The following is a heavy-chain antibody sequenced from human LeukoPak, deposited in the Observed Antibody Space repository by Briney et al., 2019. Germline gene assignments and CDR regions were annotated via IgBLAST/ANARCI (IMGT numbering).Heavy chain of an antibody. J-gene: IGHJ2*01. V-gene: IGHV1-69*05. CDR3: ARGVDIVATPYYWYFDL. D-gene: IGHD5-12*01. CDR2: IIPIFGTA. Sequence: SVKVSCKASGGTFSSYAIRWVRQAPGQGLEWMGGIIPIFGTANYAQKFQGRVTITTDESTSTAYMELSSLRSEDTAVYYCARGVDIVATPYYWYFDLWGRGTLVTVSS. CDR1: GGTFSSYA.